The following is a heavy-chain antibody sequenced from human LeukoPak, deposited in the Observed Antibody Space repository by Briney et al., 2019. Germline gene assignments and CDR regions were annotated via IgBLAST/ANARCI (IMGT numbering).Heavy chain of an antibody. V-gene: IGHV4-59*01. D-gene: IGHD3-22*01. CDR1: GGSISSYY. J-gene: IGHJ5*02. CDR2: IYYSGST. Sequence: SETLSLTCTVSGGSISSYYWSWIRQPPGKGLEWIGYIYYSGSTNYNPSLKSRVTISVDTSKNQFSLKLRSVTAADTAVYYCVVGITMMVAWGQGTLVTVSS. CDR3: VVGITMMVA.